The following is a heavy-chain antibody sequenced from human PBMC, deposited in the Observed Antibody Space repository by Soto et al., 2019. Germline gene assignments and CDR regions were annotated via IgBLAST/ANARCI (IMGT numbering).Heavy chain of an antibody. D-gene: IGHD6-19*01. J-gene: IGHJ4*02. V-gene: IGHV3-30*03. CDR2: ISYDGSNK. Sequence: PGGSLRLSCAASGFTFSSYGMHWVRQAPGKGLEWVAVISYDGSNKYYADSLKLSSVTAADTAVYYCARAPPHPDLVAGTFKGPPRIFDYWGQGTLVTVS. CDR1: GFTFSSYG. CDR3: PRIFDY.